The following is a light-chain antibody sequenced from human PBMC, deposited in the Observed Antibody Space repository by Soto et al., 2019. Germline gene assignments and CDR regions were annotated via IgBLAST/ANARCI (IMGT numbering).Light chain of an antibody. J-gene: IGKJ5*01. Sequence: DIHMTQSPSSLSASVGDRVTITCRASQGISSSLAWFLQKPEKAPKSLIYDASSLQSGVPLRFSASGSGTEFTLTINSLQPEDFATYYCHQYQTYPITFGQGTRLEIK. CDR1: QGISSS. V-gene: IGKV1D-16*01. CDR2: DAS. CDR3: HQYQTYPIT.